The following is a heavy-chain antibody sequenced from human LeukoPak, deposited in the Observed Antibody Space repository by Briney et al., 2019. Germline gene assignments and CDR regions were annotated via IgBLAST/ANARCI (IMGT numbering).Heavy chain of an antibody. CDR3: ARGGNKWELDNWFDP. D-gene: IGHD1-26*01. Sequence: SGTLSLTCGVSGGSVINTNWWTWVRQPPGKGLEWIGEKLHSGSTNYNPSLKSRVTISVDKSKNQFSVKLNSVTAADTAVYYCARGGNKWELDNWFDPWGQGTLVTVSS. CDR1: GGSVINTNW. V-gene: IGHV4-4*02. CDR2: KLHSGST. J-gene: IGHJ5*02.